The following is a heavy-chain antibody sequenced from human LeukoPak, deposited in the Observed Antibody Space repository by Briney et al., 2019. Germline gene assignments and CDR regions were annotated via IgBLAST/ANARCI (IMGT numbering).Heavy chain of an antibody. D-gene: IGHD3-9*01. Sequence: GGSLRLSCAASGFXFSNYWIHWVRQAPGKGLVWVSGINSDGSSTRYADSVKGRFTISRDNAKNTLYLQMNSLRAEDTAVYYCTRELDWLPTLDYWGQGTLVTVSS. J-gene: IGHJ4*02. CDR1: GFXFSNYW. CDR3: TRELDWLPTLDY. V-gene: IGHV3-74*01. CDR2: INSDGSST.